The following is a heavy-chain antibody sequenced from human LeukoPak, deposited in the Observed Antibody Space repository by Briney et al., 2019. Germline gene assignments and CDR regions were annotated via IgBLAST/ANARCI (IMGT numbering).Heavy chain of an antibody. J-gene: IGHJ4*02. V-gene: IGHV3-23*01. CDR1: GFTFSSYA. D-gene: IGHD6-6*01. CDR2: ISGSGSNT. CDR3: TKGLGHSTSVDY. Sequence: GGSLRLSCAASGFTFSSYAMSWVRQAPGKGLEWVSDISGSGSNTYYADSVKGRFTISRDNSKNTLYLQMNSLRAEDTAVYYCTKGLGHSTSVDYWGQGTLVTVSS.